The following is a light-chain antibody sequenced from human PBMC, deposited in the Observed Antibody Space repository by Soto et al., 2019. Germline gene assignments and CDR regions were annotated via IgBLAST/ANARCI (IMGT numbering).Light chain of an antibody. CDR2: EGS. CDR1: SSDVGSYNL. CDR3: SSYTSSSTL. Sequence: QSALTQPASVPGSPGQSITISCTGTSSDVGSYNLVSWYQQHPGKAPKLMIYEGSKRPSGVSNRFSGSKSGNTASLTISGLRAEDEADYYCSSYTSSSTLFGTGTKVTVL. J-gene: IGLJ1*01. V-gene: IGLV2-14*02.